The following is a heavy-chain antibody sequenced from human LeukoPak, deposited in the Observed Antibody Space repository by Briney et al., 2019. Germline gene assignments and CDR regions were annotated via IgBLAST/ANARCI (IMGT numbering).Heavy chain of an antibody. Sequence: GGSLRLSCAASGFTFNKYAMTWVRQAPGKGLEWVSGIGASGGSTNYADSVKGRFTISRDNSKNTLYLQMNSLRAEDTAVYYCAKVPYYGSGSSIFDYWGQGTLVTVSS. D-gene: IGHD3-10*01. CDR2: IGASGGST. J-gene: IGHJ4*02. CDR1: GFTFNKYA. CDR3: AKVPYYGSGSSIFDY. V-gene: IGHV3-23*01.